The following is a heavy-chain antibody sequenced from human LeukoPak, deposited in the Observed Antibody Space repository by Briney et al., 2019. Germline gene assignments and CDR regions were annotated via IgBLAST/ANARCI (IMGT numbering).Heavy chain of an antibody. Sequence: GGSLRLSCAASGFTFSSYAMHWVRQAPGKGLEWVAVISYDGSNKYYADSVKGRFTISRDNSKNTLYLQMNSLRAEDTAVYYCARDQEFYGGKSAPYYYYYYGMDVWGQGTTVTVSS. J-gene: IGHJ6*02. V-gene: IGHV3-30*04. CDR2: ISYDGSNK. CDR1: GFTFSSYA. CDR3: ARDQEFYGGKSAPYYYYYYGMDV. D-gene: IGHD4-23*01.